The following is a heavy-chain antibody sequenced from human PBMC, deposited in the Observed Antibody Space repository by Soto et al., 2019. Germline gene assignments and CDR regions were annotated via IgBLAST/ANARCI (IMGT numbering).Heavy chain of an antibody. Sequence: ASVKVSCKTSGVTFSRHAINWVRQAPGQGLEWMGGIIPMFGTTNYAQKFKGRVTISADESTSTAYMEPSSLRSEDAAVYYCARAAIHGSSWYFWFDPWGQGTLVTV. V-gene: IGHV1-69*13. CDR1: GVTFSRHA. CDR2: IIPMFGTT. J-gene: IGHJ5*02. D-gene: IGHD6-13*01. CDR3: ARAAIHGSSWYFWFDP.